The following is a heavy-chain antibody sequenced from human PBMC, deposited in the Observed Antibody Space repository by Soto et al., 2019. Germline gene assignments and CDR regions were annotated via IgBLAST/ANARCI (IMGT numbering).Heavy chain of an antibody. CDR2: ISTSSPYI. Sequence: EVQLAESGGGLVKPGGSLRLSCAASGFTFSSYSLKWVRQAPGKGLEWVSSISTSSPYIYYADSVKGRFNISRDNAKNSLYLQMNSLRADDTAVYFCARGPIVVVPAAMRGALDYWGQGTLVTVSS. J-gene: IGHJ4*02. V-gene: IGHV3-21*01. CDR1: GFTFSSYS. CDR3: ARGPIVVVPAAMRGALDY. D-gene: IGHD2-2*01.